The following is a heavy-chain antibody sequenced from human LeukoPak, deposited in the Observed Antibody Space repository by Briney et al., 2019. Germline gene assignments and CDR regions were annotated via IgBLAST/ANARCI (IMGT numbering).Heavy chain of an antibody. CDR1: GFNFGGFS. CDR2: MNEYGGDI. V-gene: IGHV3-7*01. D-gene: IGHD2-8*01. J-gene: IGHJ4*02. CDR3: ARPRGCNSGRGNNFDY. Sequence: GGSLRLSCAASGFNFGGFSMSWVRQAPGKGLEWVTHMNEYGGDIFYVDSVKDRFTISRDNAKNLLYLQMNSLRAEDTAVYFCARPRGCNSGRGNNFDYWGQGTMVTVAS.